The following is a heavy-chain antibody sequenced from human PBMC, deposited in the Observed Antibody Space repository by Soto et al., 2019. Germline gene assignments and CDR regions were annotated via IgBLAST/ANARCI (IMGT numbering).Heavy chain of an antibody. Sequence: EVQLVESGGGLIQPGGSLRLSCAVSGFTVSNNYMSWVRQAPGKGLEGVSVIYSGGYTAYGDSVKGRFTISRDNSKNTPLLQMNTRGADDVAVFCCGAHPGGGGYWGQGTLVTVSS. CDR1: GFTVSNNY. D-gene: IGHD3-10*01. V-gene: IGHV3-53*01. J-gene: IGHJ4*02. CDR3: GAHPGGGGY. CDR2: IYSGGYT.